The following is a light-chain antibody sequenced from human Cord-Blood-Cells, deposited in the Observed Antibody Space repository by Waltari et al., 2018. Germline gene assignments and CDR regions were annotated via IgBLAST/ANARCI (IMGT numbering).Light chain of an antibody. J-gene: IGKJ3*01. V-gene: IGKV1-33*01. CDR1: QDISNY. Sequence: DIQMTQSLSSLSASVGDRVTIPCQASQDISNYLTWYQQKPGKAPKLLIYDASNLETGVPSRFSGSGSGTDFTFTISSLQPEDIATYYCQQYDNLPPFTFGPGTKVDIK. CDR2: DAS. CDR3: QQYDNLPPFT.